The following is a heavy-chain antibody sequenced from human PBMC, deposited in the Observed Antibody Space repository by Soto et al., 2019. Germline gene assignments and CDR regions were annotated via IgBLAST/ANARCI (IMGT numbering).Heavy chain of an antibody. CDR3: AKGPGSGYYLIPGFAAFDI. D-gene: IGHD5-12*01. V-gene: IGHV3-23*01. CDR2: ISGSGGST. J-gene: IGHJ3*02. CDR1: GFTFSSYA. Sequence: GGSLRLSCAASGFTFSSYAMSWVRQAPGKGLEWVSAISGSGGSTYYADSVKGRFTISRDNSKITLYLQMNSLRAEDTAVYYCAKGPGSGYYLIPGFAAFDIWGQGTMVTVSS.